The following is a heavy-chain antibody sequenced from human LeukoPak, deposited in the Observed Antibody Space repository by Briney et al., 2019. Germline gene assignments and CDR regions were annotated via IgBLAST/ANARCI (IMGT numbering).Heavy chain of an antibody. CDR3: AKTRYYYYGMDV. Sequence: GRALRLSCAASGFTFSSYGMHWVHQAPGKGLEWVAVISYDGSNKYYADSVKGQFTTSRDNSKNTLYLQMNSLRAEDTAVYYCAKTRYYYYGMDVWGQGTTVTVSS. V-gene: IGHV3-30*18. J-gene: IGHJ6*02. CDR2: ISYDGSNK. CDR1: GFTFSSYG.